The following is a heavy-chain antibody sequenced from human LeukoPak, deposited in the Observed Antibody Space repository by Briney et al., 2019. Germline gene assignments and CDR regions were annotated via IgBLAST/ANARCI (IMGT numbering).Heavy chain of an antibody. V-gene: IGHV4-30-4*07. J-gene: IGHJ4*02. CDR3: ARVGYLAGYWDPRGGFDY. Sequence: SETLSLTCAVSGGSISSGGYSWSWIRQPPGKGLEWIGYIYYSGSTYYNPSLKSRVTISVDTSKNQFSLKLSSVTAADTAVYYCARVGYLAGYWDPRGGFDYWGQGTLVTVSS. CDR1: GGSISSGGYS. CDR2: IYYSGST. D-gene: IGHD2-15*01.